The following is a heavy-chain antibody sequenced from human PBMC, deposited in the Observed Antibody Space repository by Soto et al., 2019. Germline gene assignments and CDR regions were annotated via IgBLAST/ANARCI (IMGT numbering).Heavy chain of an antibody. D-gene: IGHD6-19*01. CDR3: ARDPSPYTSGWYGVDF. CDR1: GFMFSAIA. Sequence: QVQLVESGGGVVQPGRSLRLSCAASGFMFSAIAFPWAPRVPAKGLGWGAPISYDGTNKYYADSVKGRFTISRDNSKNTLFLQMNSLRAEDTAVYYCARDPSPYTSGWYGVDFWGHGTLVTVSS. V-gene: IGHV3-30*04. CDR2: ISYDGTNK. J-gene: IGHJ4*01.